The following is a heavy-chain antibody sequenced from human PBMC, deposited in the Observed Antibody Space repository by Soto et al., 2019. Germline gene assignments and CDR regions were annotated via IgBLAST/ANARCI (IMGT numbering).Heavy chain of an antibody. D-gene: IGHD6-13*01. J-gene: IGHJ4*02. CDR3: ARLGAIAAAGTHIDY. Sequence: SETLSLTCTVSGGSISSSSYYWGWIRQPPGKGLEWIGSIYYSGSTYYNPSLKSRVTISVDTSKNQFSLKLSSVTAADTAVYYCARLGAIAAAGTHIDYWGQGTLVTVSS. CDR1: GGSISSSSYY. CDR2: IYYSGST. V-gene: IGHV4-39*01.